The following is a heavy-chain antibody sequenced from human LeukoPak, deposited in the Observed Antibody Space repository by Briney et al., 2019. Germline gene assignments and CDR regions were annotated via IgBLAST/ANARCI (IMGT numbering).Heavy chain of an antibody. Sequence: GGSLRLSCAASGFIFSTYAMSWVRPAPGKGLECVSGISVSGGRTDYADSVKGRFTISRDNSKDTLYLQMNSLTAEDTAVYYCAKRGPGYDKSTYPPHYFDYWGQGTLVTVSS. CDR2: ISVSGGRT. D-gene: IGHD3-22*01. J-gene: IGHJ4*02. CDR1: GFIFSTYA. CDR3: AKRGPGYDKSTYPPHYFDY. V-gene: IGHV3-23*01.